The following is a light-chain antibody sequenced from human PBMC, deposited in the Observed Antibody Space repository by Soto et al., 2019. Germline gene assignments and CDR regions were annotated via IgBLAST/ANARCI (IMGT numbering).Light chain of an antibody. CDR3: QQANSFPLT. J-gene: IGKJ4*01. CDR2: AAT. CDR1: QDIRSW. Sequence: DIRMTQSPSHVSASVGDRVSITCRASQDIRSWLAWYQQRPGKAPKLLIYAATILQSGVPSRFSGSGSGTAFTLTISNLQPEDFASYFCQQANSFPLTFGGGTKVDIK. V-gene: IGKV1-12*01.